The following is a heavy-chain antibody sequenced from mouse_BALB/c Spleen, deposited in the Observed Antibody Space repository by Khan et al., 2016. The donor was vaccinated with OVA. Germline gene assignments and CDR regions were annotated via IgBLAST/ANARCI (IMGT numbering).Heavy chain of an antibody. CDR2: ISSGGDYT. Sequence: EVELVESGGDLVKPGGSLKLSCAASGFTFSSYSMSWVRQTPDKRLEWVASISSGGDYTYYPDSVKGRFAIPRDNAKNTLYLQMSDLKSEDTTMYYCADHLAGSLAYWGQGTLVTVSA. CDR1: GFTFSSYS. CDR3: ADHLAGSLAY. D-gene: IGHD1-1*01. J-gene: IGHJ3*01. V-gene: IGHV5-6*01.